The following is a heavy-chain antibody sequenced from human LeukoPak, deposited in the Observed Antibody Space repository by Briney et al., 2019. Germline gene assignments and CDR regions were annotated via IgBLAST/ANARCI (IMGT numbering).Heavy chain of an antibody. J-gene: IGHJ4*02. CDR3: ARLTANYYDSSGLFDY. Sequence: SETLSLTCTVSGGSISSYYWSWIRQPPGKGLEWIGYIYYSGSTSYNPSLKSRVTISVDTSKNQFSLKLSSVTAADTAVYYCARLTANYYDSSGLFDYWGQGTLGTVSS. CDR2: IYYSGST. CDR1: GGSISSYY. V-gene: IGHV4-59*08. D-gene: IGHD3-22*01.